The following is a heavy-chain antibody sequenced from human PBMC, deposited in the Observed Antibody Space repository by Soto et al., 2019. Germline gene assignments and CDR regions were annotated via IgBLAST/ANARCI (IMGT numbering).Heavy chain of an antibody. Sequence: QITLKESGPTLVKPTQTLTLTCTFSGFSLSTSGVGVGWIRQPPGKALEWLALIYWDDDKRYSPSLKSRLTINKDTSKNQVVLTMTNMDPVATATDYCAHRVGIGNSNCFDPWGQGTLVNVSS. V-gene: IGHV2-5*02. D-gene: IGHD2-21*01. CDR1: GFSLSTSGVG. J-gene: IGHJ5*02. CDR3: AHRVGIGNSNCFDP. CDR2: IYWDDDK.